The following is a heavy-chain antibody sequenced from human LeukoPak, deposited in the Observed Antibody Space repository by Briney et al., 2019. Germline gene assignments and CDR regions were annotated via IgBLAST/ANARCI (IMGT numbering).Heavy chain of an antibody. D-gene: IGHD4-11*01. CDR1: GFTFSSFA. CDR2: ISGSGISR. CDR3: AKRSGVYSDNSGVFDY. Sequence: PGGSLRLSCAASGFTFSSFAMNWVRQAPGKGLEWVSGISGSGISRGYADSVKGRFTISRDNSKNTVLLQMDSLRAEDTAIHYCAKRSGVYSDNSGVFDYWGQGSLVTVSS. V-gene: IGHV3-23*01. J-gene: IGHJ4*02.